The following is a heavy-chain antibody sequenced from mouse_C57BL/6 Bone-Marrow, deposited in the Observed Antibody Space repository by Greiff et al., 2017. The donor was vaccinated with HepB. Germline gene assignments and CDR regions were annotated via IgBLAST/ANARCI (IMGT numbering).Heavy chain of an antibody. D-gene: IGHD2-5*01. CDR1: GFTFSSYA. Sequence: DVKLVESGGGLVKPGGSLKLSCAASGFTFSSYAMSWVRQTPEKRLEWVATISDGGSYTYYPDNVKGRFTISRDNAKNNLYLQMSHLKSEDTAMYYCARWGYSNYIAYWGQGTLVTVSA. V-gene: IGHV5-4*03. CDR3: ARWGYSNYIAY. CDR2: ISDGGSYT. J-gene: IGHJ3*01.